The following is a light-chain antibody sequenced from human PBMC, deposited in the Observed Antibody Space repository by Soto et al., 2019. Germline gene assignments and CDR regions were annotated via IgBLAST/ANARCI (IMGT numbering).Light chain of an antibody. J-gene: IGKJ4*01. CDR2: KAS. CDR1: QSISRW. Sequence: QMIQSPSTLPASVGGRVTITCRASQSISRWLAWCQQKPGKAPKLLIYKASNLEDGVPTRFSGSGSGTDFTLTISSLQPKDFATYYCQQSYSTPLTFGGGTRWIS. CDR3: QQSYSTPLT. V-gene: IGKV1-5*03.